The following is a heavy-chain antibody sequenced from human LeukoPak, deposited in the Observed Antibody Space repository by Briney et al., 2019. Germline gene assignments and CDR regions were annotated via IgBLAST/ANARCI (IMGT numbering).Heavy chain of an antibody. D-gene: IGHD1-1*01. CDR1: GFTFSSYS. Sequence: GGSLRLSCAASGFTFSSYSMNWVRQAPGKGLEWVSSISSSSSYIYYADSVKGRFTISRDNAKNSLYLQMNSLRAEDTAVYYCARDREHYYYYYGMDVWGQGTTVTVSS. V-gene: IGHV3-21*01. J-gene: IGHJ6*02. CDR3: ARDREHYYYYYGMDV. CDR2: ISSSSSYI.